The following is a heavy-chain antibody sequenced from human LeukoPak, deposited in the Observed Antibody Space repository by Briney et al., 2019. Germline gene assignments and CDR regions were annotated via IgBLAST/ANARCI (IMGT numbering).Heavy chain of an antibody. J-gene: IGHJ4*02. V-gene: IGHV1-24*01. D-gene: IGHD3-22*01. CDR3: ATEKYYYDSSGYPADRFDY. CDR1: GYTLTELS. CDR2: FDPEDGET. Sequence: GASVKVSCKVSGYTLTELSMHWVRQAPGKGLEWMGGFDPEDGETIYAQKFQGRVTMTEDTSTDTAYMELSSLRSEDTAVYYCATEKYYYDSSGYPADRFDYWGQGTLVTVSS.